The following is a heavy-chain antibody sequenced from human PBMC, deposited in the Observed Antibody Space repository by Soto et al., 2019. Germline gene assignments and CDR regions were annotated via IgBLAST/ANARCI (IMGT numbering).Heavy chain of an antibody. Sequence: PSETLSLTCTVSGGSISSSSHYWGWIRQPPGKGLECIGNIYYDGNANYNPSLKSRVTISVHTSKSQFSLKLSSVTAADTAVYYCARGLISGSHYSGGWYYFDSWGQGTQVTVSS. CDR2: IYYDGNA. CDR1: GGSISSSSHY. V-gene: IGHV4-39*07. D-gene: IGHD1-26*01. J-gene: IGHJ4*02. CDR3: ARGLISGSHYSGGWYYFDS.